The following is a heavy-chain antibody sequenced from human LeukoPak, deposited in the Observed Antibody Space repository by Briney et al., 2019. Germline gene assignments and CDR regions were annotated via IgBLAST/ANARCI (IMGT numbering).Heavy chain of an antibody. CDR1: GGSISSHY. J-gene: IGHJ6*03. CDR3: ARSLKELYGYYNMDV. Sequence: SETLSLTCTVSGGSISSHYWSWIRQPPGKGLGWIGYIYYSGSTNYNPSLKSRVTISVDTSKNQFSLKLSSVTAADTAVYYCARSLKELYGYYNMDVWGKGTTVTISS. V-gene: IGHV4-59*11. D-gene: IGHD4-17*01. CDR2: IYYSGST.